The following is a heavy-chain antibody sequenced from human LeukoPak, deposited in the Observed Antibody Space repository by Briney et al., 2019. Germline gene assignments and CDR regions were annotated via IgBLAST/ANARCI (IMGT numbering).Heavy chain of an antibody. V-gene: IGHV3-23*01. D-gene: IGHD6-19*01. CDR2: ISGSGGST. CDR1: GFIFSSYG. Sequence: PGGSLRLSCAASGFIFSSYGMSWVRQAPGKGLEWVSAISGSGGSTYYADSVKGRFTISRDNSKNTLYLQMNSLRAEDTAVYYCAKDPGVFSSGEVVYWGQGTLVTASS. J-gene: IGHJ4*02. CDR3: AKDPGVFSSGEVVY.